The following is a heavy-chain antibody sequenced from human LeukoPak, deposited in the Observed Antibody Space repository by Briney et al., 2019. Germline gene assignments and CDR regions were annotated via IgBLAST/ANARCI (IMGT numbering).Heavy chain of an antibody. V-gene: IGHV3-7*05. D-gene: IGHD6-13*01. Sequence: GGSLRLSCAASGFTFSSYWMSWVRQAPGKGLEWVANIKQDGSEKYYVDSEKGRFTISRDNAKNSLYLQMNSLRAEDTAVYYCARVAAAGQYNWFDPWGQGTLVTVSS. CDR3: ARVAAAGQYNWFDP. CDR2: IKQDGSEK. CDR1: GFTFSSYW. J-gene: IGHJ5*02.